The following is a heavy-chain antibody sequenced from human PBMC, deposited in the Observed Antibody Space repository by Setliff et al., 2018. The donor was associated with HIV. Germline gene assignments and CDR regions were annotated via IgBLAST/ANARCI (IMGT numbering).Heavy chain of an antibody. CDR2: ISRSSSDI. Sequence: PGGSLRLSCEASGFTFSTYSMNWVRQAPGKGLEWVSSISRSSSDIYYADSVKGRFTVSRDNAKNSLYLQMNSLRAEDTAVYYCARVGYCSSTSCYDYWGQGTLVTVPS. V-gene: IGHV3-21*01. J-gene: IGHJ4*02. D-gene: IGHD2-2*01. CDR1: GFTFSTYS. CDR3: ARVGYCSSTSCYDY.